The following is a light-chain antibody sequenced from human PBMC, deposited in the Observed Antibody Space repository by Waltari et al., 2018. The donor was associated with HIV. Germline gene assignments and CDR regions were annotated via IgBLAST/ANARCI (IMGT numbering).Light chain of an antibody. CDR3: GTWDSSLSAGV. CDR1: NANIGHNY. V-gene: IGLV1-51*01. Sequence: QSVLTQPPSVSAAPGQKVTISCSGPNANIGHNYVSWYQQLPRSAPKLLIYDNKKRPSGIPDRCSGSKSGTSATLGITGLQTGDEADYYCGTWDSSLSAGVFGGGTKVTVL. J-gene: IGLJ2*01. CDR2: DNK.